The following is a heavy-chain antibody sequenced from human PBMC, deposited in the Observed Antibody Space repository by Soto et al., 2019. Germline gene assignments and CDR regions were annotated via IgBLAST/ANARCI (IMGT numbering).Heavy chain of an antibody. V-gene: IGHV4-61*01. J-gene: IGHJ3*02. CDR3: ATLMVAAYDSFYI. CDR2: IYYSGST. CDR1: GDSVSSGSYY. D-gene: IGHD2-15*01. Sequence: KPSETLSLTCTVSGDSVSSGSYYWSWIRQPPGKGLEWIGYIYYSGSTDYNPSLKSRVTISVDTSKNQFSLKLSSVTAADTAVYYCATLMVAAYDSFYIWGQGTMVTVSS.